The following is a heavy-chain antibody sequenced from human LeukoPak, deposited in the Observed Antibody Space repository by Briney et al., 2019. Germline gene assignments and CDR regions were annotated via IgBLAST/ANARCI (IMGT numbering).Heavy chain of an antibody. CDR1: GFTFSSYA. Sequence: GGSLRLSCAASGFTFSSYAMSWVRQAPGKGLEWVSAISGSGGSTYYADSVKGRFTISRDNAKNSLSLQVNSLRAEDTAVYFCARVGLDSIYRQFDYWGQGTLVTVSS. CDR3: ARVGLDSIYRQFDY. J-gene: IGHJ4*02. D-gene: IGHD3-22*01. CDR2: ISGSGGST. V-gene: IGHV3-23*01.